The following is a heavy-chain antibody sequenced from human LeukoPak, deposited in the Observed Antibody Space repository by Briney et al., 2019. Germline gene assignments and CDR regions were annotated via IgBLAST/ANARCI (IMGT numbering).Heavy chain of an antibody. D-gene: IGHD3-3*01. CDR3: ARAVPPNLEWFYY. V-gene: IGHV1-18*04. Sequence: ASVKVSCKASGYTFTGYYMHWVRQAPGQGLEWVGWITPYNGNTNYAQKLQGRVTMTTDTSTSTAYMELRSLRSDDTAVYYCARAVPPNLEWFYYWGQGTLVTVSS. J-gene: IGHJ4*02. CDR1: GYTFTGYY. CDR2: ITPYNGNT.